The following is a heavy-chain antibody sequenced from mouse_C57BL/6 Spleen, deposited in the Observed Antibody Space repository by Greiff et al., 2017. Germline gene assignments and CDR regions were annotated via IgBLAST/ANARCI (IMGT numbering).Heavy chain of an antibody. V-gene: IGHV14-2*01. CDR3: AREEMHWDQGAWFAY. CDR2: IDPEDGET. D-gene: IGHD4-1*01. J-gene: IGHJ3*01. CDR1: GFNIKDYY. Sequence: VQLKESGAELVKPGASVKLSCTASGFNIKDYYMHWVKQRTEQGLEWIGRIDPEDGETKYAPKFQGKATITADTSSNTAYLQLSSLTSEDTAVYYCAREEMHWDQGAWFAYWGQGTLVTVSA.